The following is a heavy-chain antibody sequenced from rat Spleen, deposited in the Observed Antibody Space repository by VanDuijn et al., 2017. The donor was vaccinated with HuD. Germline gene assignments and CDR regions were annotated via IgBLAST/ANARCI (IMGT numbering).Heavy chain of an antibody. Sequence: EVQLVESGGGLVQPGRSMKLSCAASGFTFNNYWMTWIRQAPGKGLEWIASISTGGGSTYYRDSVKGRFTISRDNAKSTLYLQMNSLRSEDTATYYCTRPYAYWGQGTLVTVSS. V-gene: IGHV5-31*01. J-gene: IGHJ3*01. CDR3: TRPYAY. CDR2: ISTGGGST. CDR1: GFTFNNYW.